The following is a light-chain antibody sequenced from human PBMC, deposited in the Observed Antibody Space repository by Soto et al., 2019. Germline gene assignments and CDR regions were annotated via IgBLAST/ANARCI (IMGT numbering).Light chain of an antibody. CDR1: QDVGKY. CDR2: DIS. J-gene: IGKJ4*01. Sequence: EIVLTQSPATLSLSPGERATLSCRASQDVGKYLAWYQQNPGQAPRLLIYDISNRASGIPARFSGSGSGTDFTLTISSLEPEDFAVYYCQQRSNWPPLTFGGGTKVEIK. CDR3: QQRSNWPPLT. V-gene: IGKV3-11*01.